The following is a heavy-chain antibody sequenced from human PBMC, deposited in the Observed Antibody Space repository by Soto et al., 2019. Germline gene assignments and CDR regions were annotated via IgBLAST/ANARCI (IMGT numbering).Heavy chain of an antibody. V-gene: IGHV2-70*01. J-gene: IGHJ4*02. CDR1: GFSLSTSGVC. Sequence: SGPTLVNPTQTLTLTCTFSGFSLSTSGVCVSWIRQPPGKALEWLALIDWGDDKYYSTSLKTRLTISKDTSKNQVVLTMTNMDPGDTAIYYCARTPSGRCSPPGVDQWGGEPLVTVSS. CDR3: ARTPSGRCSPPGVDQ. D-gene: IGHD1-26*01. CDR2: IDWGDDK.